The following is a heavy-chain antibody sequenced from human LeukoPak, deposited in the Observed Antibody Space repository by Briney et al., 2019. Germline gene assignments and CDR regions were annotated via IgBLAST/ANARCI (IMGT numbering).Heavy chain of an antibody. D-gene: IGHD1-26*01. Sequence: AGGSLRPSWAASGFTFSSYSMNWVRQAPGKGQDWVAAISYDGSNKYYADSVKGRFTMSRDNSKNTVYLQMNSLTTEDTAVYYCARENTRRIDYWGQGTLVTVSS. CDR3: ARENTRRIDY. V-gene: IGHV3-30*03. J-gene: IGHJ4*02. CDR2: ISYDGSNK. CDR1: GFTFSSYS.